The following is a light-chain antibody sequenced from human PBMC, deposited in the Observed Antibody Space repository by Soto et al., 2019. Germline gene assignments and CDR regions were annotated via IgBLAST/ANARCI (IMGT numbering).Light chain of an antibody. CDR1: SSDVGGYNY. J-gene: IGLJ1*01. CDR2: EVS. V-gene: IGLV2-11*01. CDR3: FSVRTDGYV. Sequence: QSVLTQPRSVSGSPGQSVTISCTGTSSDVGGYNYVSWYQHHPGKAPKLMIFEVSDRPSGVSDRFSGSKSGNTASLTISGLQAEDDADYYCFSVRTDGYVFGTGTKLTVL.